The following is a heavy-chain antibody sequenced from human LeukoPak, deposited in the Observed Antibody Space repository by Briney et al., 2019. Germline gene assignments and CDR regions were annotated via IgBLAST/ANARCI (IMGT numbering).Heavy chain of an antibody. J-gene: IGHJ2*01. CDR3: ARDWMDSGSWFRWYFDL. V-gene: IGHV4-4*07. D-gene: IGHD6-13*01. CDR1: GGSFSSYY. CDR2: IYTSGST. Sequence: SETLSLTCTVSGGSFSSYYWSWIRQPAGKGLEWIGRIYTSGSTNYNPSFKSRITMSLDTSKNHFSLKLSSVTAADTPVYYCARDWMDSGSWFRWYFDLWGRGTLVTVSS.